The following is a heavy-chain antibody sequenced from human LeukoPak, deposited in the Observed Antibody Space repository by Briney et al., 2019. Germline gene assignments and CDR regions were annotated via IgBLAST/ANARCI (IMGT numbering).Heavy chain of an antibody. D-gene: IGHD1-20*01. J-gene: IGHJ4*02. Sequence: PSETLSLTCTVSGGSISSGDYYWSWIRQPPGKGLEWIGYIYYSGSTYYNPSLKSRVTISVDTSKNQFSLKLTSVTAADTAVYYCASSYNWNDCFDYWGQGTLVTVSS. CDR2: IYYSGST. CDR3: ASSYNWNDCFDY. V-gene: IGHV4-30-4*01. CDR1: GGSISSGDYY.